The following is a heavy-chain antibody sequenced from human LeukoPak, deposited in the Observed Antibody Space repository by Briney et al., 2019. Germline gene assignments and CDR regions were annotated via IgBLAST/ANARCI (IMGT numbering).Heavy chain of an antibody. J-gene: IGHJ4*02. CDR1: GFTFSSYS. CDR3: ARDDYSNYRDWYFDY. V-gene: IGHV3-21*01. D-gene: IGHD4-4*01. Sequence: PGGSLRLSCAASGFTFSSYSMNWVRQAPGKGLEWVSSISRSSYIYYADSVKGRFTISRDNAKNSLYLQMNSLRAEDTAVYYCARDDYSNYRDWYFDYWGQGTLVTASS. CDR2: ISRSSYI.